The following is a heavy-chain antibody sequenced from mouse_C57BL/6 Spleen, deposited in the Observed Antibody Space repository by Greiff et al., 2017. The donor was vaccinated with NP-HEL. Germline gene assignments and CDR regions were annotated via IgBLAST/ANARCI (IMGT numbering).Heavy chain of an antibody. CDR3: ARRVDYGSSYRYFDV. CDR2: IYPSDSET. J-gene: IGHJ1*03. Sequence: QVQLQQPGAELVRPGSSVKLSCKASGYTFTSYWMEWVKQRPGQGLEWIGNIYPSDSETDYNQKFKDKATLTVDKSSSTAYMQLSSLTSEDSAVYYCARRVDYGSSYRYFDVWGTGTTVTVSS. CDR1: GYTFTSYW. V-gene: IGHV1-61*01. D-gene: IGHD1-1*01.